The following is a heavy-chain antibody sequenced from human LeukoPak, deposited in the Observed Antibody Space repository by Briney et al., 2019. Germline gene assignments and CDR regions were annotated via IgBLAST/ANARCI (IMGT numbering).Heavy chain of an antibody. CDR1: GFTFSSYV. V-gene: IGHV3-23*01. Sequence: GGSLRLSCAASGFTFSSYVMHWVRQAPGKGLEWVSGIRVGGELYYADSVKGRFTISRDNSENTLHLQMSGLRAEDTAVYHCAKGTGDTGYYFDYWGQGTLVTVSS. J-gene: IGHJ4*02. CDR3: AKGTGDTGYYFDY. CDR2: IRVGGEL. D-gene: IGHD7-27*01.